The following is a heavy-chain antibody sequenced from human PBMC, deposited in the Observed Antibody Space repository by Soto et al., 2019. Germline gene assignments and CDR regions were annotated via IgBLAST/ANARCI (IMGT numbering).Heavy chain of an antibody. CDR3: ARRLNYDFWSDLLGYMDV. CDR2: ISSSGSTI. CDR1: GFTFSDYY. J-gene: IGHJ6*03. D-gene: IGHD3-3*01. Sequence: GGSLRLSCAASGFTFSDYYMSWIRQAPGKGLEWVSYISSSGSTIYYADSVKGRFTISRDNAKNSLYLQMNSLRAEDTAVYYCARRLNYDFWSDLLGYMDVWGKGTTVTVSS. V-gene: IGHV3-11*01.